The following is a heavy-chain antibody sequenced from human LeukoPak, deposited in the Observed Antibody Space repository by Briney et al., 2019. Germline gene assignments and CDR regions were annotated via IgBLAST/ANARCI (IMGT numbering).Heavy chain of an antibody. CDR2: ISGSGGST. V-gene: IGHV3-23*01. D-gene: IGHD3-10*01. CDR3: AKDYYGSGSYYSPWFDP. J-gene: IGHJ5*02. Sequence: GGSLRLSCAASGFTFSSYAMSWVRQAPGKGLEWVSAISGSGGSTYYADSVKGRFTISRDNSKNTLYLQMNSLRAEDTAVYYCAKDYYGSGSYYSPWFDPWGQGTLVTVSS. CDR1: GFTFSSYA.